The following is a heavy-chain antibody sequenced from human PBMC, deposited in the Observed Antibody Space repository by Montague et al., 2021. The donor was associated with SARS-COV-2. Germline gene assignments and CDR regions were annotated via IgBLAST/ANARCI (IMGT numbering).Heavy chain of an antibody. Sequence: SETLSLTCTVSGGSITGYYWSWLRRSPGKGLEWIAYIYDGGAVNYNPSLGSRVTISTDTSKNQLSLKVNSVTAADTAVYYCVRDHPYGGPRGAYDIWSQGTVVTVSS. CDR3: VRDHPYGGPRGAYDI. CDR1: GGSITGYY. D-gene: IGHD4-23*01. CDR2: IYDGGAV. V-gene: IGHV4-59*01. J-gene: IGHJ3*02.